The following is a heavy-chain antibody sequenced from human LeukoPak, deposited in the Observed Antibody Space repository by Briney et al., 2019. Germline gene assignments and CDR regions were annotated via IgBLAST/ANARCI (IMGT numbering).Heavy chain of an antibody. CDR2: IIPIFGTA. J-gene: IGHJ6*03. CDR3: ARVLIGSSSGYYYYYMDV. D-gene: IGHD6-6*01. Sequence: SVKVSCKASGGTFSSYAISWVRQAPGQGLEWMGGIIPIFGTANYAQKFQGRVTITADESTSTAYMELRSLRSDDTAVYYCARVLIGSSSGYYYYYMDVWGKGTTVTVSS. CDR1: GGTFSSYA. V-gene: IGHV1-69*01.